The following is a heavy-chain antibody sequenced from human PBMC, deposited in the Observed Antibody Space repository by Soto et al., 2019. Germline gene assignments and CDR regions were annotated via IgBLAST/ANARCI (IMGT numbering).Heavy chain of an antibody. CDR1: GFTFSSYG. J-gene: IGHJ1*01. Sequence: QVQLVESGGGVVQPGRSLRLSCAAAGFTFSSYGMHGVRQAPGKGLEWVAVIWYDGSNTYYADSVKGRFTISRDNSKNTLDLQMNSLRAEDTAVYYCARGKLGYCSGGSGYKYFQHWGQGTLVTVSS. CDR3: ARGKLGYCSGGSGYKYFQH. D-gene: IGHD2-15*01. CDR2: IWYDGSNT. V-gene: IGHV3-33*01.